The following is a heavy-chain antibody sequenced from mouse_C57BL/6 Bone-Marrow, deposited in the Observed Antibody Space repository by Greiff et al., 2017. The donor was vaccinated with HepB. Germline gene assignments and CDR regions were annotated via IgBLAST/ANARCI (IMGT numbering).Heavy chain of an antibody. D-gene: IGHD1-1*01. CDR3: VGGVGYGSSPYWYFDV. V-gene: IGHV10-3*01. Sequence: EVQVVESGGGLVQPKGSLKLSCAASGFTFNTYAMHWVRQAPGKGLEWVARIRSKSSNYASYYADSVKDRFTNSRDDSQSMLYLQMNNLNTEDTAMYYCVGGVGYGSSPYWYFDVWGTGTTVTVSS. CDR1: GFTFNTYA. CDR2: IRSKSSNYAS. J-gene: IGHJ1*03.